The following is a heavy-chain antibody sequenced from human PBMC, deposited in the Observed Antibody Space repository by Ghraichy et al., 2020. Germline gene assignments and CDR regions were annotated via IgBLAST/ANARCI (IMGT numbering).Heavy chain of an antibody. CDR2: IYYSGST. Sequence: SETLSLTCTVSGGSISNYYWSWIRQPPGKGLEWIGYIYYSGSTNYNPSLKSRVTISVDTSKNQFSLKLSSVTAADTAVYYCARDRWVAARQDYYYGMDVWGQGTTVTVSS. V-gene: IGHV4-59*01. CDR1: GGSISNYY. CDR3: ARDRWVAARQDYYYGMDV. D-gene: IGHD6-6*01. J-gene: IGHJ6*02.